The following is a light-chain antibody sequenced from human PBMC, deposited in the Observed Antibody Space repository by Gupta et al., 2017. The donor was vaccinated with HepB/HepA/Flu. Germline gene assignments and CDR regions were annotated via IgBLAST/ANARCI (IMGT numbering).Light chain of an antibody. Sequence: DSQMTQSPSSLSASVGDRVTITCQASQDIRNNLNWCQQKPGKAPKFLIYAASHLETGVPSSFTGSGSGTDLPFSISSLQPEDNATYLCQKDHSLPLAFGQGTEVEIK. J-gene: IGKJ5*01. CDR3: QKDHSLPLA. CDR2: AAS. CDR1: QDIRNN. V-gene: IGKV1-33*01.